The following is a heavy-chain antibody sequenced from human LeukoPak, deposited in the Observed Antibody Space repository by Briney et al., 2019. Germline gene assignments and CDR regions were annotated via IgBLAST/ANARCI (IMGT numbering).Heavy chain of an antibody. Sequence: AGGSLRLSCAASGFTFSSYAMSWVRQAPGKGLEWVSAISGSGGSTYYADSVKGRFTISRDNSKNTLYLQMNSLRAEDTAVYYCAKDPTYYYGSGSLEGCFDYWGQGTLVTVSS. D-gene: IGHD3-10*01. CDR3: AKDPTYYYGSGSLEGCFDY. J-gene: IGHJ4*02. V-gene: IGHV3-23*01. CDR1: GFTFSSYA. CDR2: ISGSGGST.